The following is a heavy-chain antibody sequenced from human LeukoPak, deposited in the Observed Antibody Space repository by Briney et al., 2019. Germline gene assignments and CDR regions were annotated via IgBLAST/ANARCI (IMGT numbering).Heavy chain of an antibody. CDR2: ISSSSSYI. J-gene: IGHJ5*02. CDR1: GFTFNTYA. CDR3: ARVHYSWYQLLFAGWFDP. V-gene: IGHV3-21*01. Sequence: PGGSLRLSCAASGFTFNTYAMNWVRQAPGKGLEWVSSISSSSSYIYYADSVKGRFTISRDNAKNSLYLQMNSLRAEDTAVYYCARVHYSWYQLLFAGWFDPWGQGTLVTVPS. D-gene: IGHD2-2*01.